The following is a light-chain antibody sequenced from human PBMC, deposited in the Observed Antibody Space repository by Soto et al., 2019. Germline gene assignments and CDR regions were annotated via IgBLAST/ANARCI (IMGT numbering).Light chain of an antibody. Sequence: DIQMTQSPSTLSASVGDRVTITCRASQSISSWLAWCQQKPGKAPKLLIYKASSLESGVPSRFSGSGSGTEYTITISSLQPDDFATYYCQQYHTYSPWTFGQGTKVEIK. CDR1: QSISSW. CDR2: KAS. CDR3: QQYHTYSPWT. J-gene: IGKJ1*01. V-gene: IGKV1-5*03.